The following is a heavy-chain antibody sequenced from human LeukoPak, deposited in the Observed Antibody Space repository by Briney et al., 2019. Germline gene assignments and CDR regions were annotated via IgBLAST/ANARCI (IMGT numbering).Heavy chain of an antibody. CDR1: GFTFSSYG. Sequence: GGSLRLSCAASGFTFSSYGMHWVRQAPGKGLEWVAVISYDGSNKYYADSVKGRFTISRDNSKNTLYLQMNSLRAEDTAVYYCAKTNYDGSFDYWGQGTLVTVSS. J-gene: IGHJ4*02. D-gene: IGHD3-22*01. V-gene: IGHV3-30*18. CDR2: ISYDGSNK. CDR3: AKTNYDGSFDY.